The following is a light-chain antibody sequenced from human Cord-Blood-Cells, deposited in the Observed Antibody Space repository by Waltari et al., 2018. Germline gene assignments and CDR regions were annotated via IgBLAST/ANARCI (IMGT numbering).Light chain of an antibody. Sequence: ELVLTQSPGTLSLSPGERATLSCRASQSVSSSYLAWYQKKPGQAPRLLIDGASSRATGIPDWFSGSGAGTDFTLIISRLEPEDFAVYYCQQYGSSRTFGQGTKVEIK. CDR3: QQYGSSRT. V-gene: IGKV3-20*01. CDR1: QSVSSSY. J-gene: IGKJ1*01. CDR2: GAS.